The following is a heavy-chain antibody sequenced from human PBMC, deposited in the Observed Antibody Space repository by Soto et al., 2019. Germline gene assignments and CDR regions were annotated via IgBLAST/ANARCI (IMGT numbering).Heavy chain of an antibody. CDR2: FDPEDGET. CDR1: GYTLTELS. Sequence: GASVKVSCKVSGYTLTELSMHWVRQAPGKGLEWMGGFDPEDGETIYAQKFQGRVTMTEDTSTDTAYMELSSLRSDDTAVYYCARGGIVVVPAANNYYYYYMDVWGKGTTVTXSS. J-gene: IGHJ6*03. CDR3: ARGGIVVVPAANNYYYYYMDV. V-gene: IGHV1-24*01. D-gene: IGHD2-2*01.